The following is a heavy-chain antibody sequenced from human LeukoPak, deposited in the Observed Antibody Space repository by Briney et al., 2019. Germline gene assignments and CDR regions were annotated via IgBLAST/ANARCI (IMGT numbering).Heavy chain of an antibody. Sequence: GASVKVSCKASAYTFTGSYMHWVRQAPGQGLEWMGWINPNTGGTNYAQKFQGRVTMTRDTSISTAYMELSRLRSDDTAVYYCARDPVLWFGEPQAHYFDYWGQGTLVTVSS. V-gene: IGHV1-2*02. D-gene: IGHD3-10*01. CDR1: AYTFTGSY. CDR3: ARDPVLWFGEPQAHYFDY. J-gene: IGHJ4*02. CDR2: INPNTGGT.